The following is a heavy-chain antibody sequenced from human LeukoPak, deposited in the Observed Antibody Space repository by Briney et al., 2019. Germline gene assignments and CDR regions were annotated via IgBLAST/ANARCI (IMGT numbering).Heavy chain of an antibody. CDR1: GFTFSSYA. CDR3: ARVGVRYSSGGTFDY. J-gene: IGHJ4*02. Sequence: GGSLRLSCAASGFTFSSYAMSWVRQAPGKGLEWVSSISSSSSYIYYADSVKGRFTISRDNAKNSLYLQMNSLRAEDTAVYYCARVGVRYSSGGTFDYWGQGTLVTVSS. V-gene: IGHV3-21*01. D-gene: IGHD6-19*01. CDR2: ISSSSSYI.